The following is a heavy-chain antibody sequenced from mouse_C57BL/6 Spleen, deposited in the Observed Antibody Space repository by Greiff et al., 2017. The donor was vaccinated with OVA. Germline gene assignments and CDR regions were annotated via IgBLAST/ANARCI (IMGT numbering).Heavy chain of an antibody. CDR3: AREDYYGSSYVRYAMDY. Sequence: QVQLQQSGAELARPGASVKLSCKASGYTFTSYGISWVKQRTGQGLEWIGEIYPRSGNTYYNEKFKGKATLTADKSSSTAYMELRSLTSEDSAVYFCAREDYYGSSYVRYAMDYWGQGTSVTVSS. CDR2: IYPRSGNT. CDR1: GYTFTSYG. J-gene: IGHJ4*01. V-gene: IGHV1-81*01. D-gene: IGHD1-1*01.